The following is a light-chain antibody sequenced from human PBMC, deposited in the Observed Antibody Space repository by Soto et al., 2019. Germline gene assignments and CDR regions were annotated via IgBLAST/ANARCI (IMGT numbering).Light chain of an antibody. CDR3: QQLNSYPLT. V-gene: IGKV1-9*01. J-gene: IGKJ4*01. CDR2: TAS. CDR1: QGMSNY. Sequence: DIQLTQSPSFLSASVGDRVTITCRASQGMSNYLAWYQRKPGNAPKLLIYTASTLQSGVPSRFSGSGSGTDFTLTISSLQPEDFATDYCQQLNSYPLTFGGGTKVEIK.